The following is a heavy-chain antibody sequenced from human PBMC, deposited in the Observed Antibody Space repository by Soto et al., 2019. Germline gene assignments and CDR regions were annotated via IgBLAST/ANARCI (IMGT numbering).Heavy chain of an antibody. J-gene: IGHJ2*01. CDR1: GGTFSSYS. Sequence: QVQLVQSGAEVKKPGSSVKVSCKASGGTFSSYSINWVRQAPGQGHEWMGGIIPIFGTANYAQKFQGRVTLTADESTSTAHMELSSLRNEDTAVYYCARPFQSWPGGWYFDLWGRGTLVTVSS. CDR2: IIPIFGTA. V-gene: IGHV1-69*01. D-gene: IGHD3-16*01. CDR3: ARPFQSWPGGWYFDL.